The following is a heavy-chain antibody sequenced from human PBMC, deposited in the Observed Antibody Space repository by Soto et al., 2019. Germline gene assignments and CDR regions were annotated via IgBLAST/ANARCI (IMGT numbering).Heavy chain of an antibody. CDR1: GFTFSSYW. D-gene: IGHD3-9*01. CDR2: ISGSGGST. Sequence: PGGSLRLSCAASGFTFSSYWMHWVRQAPGKGLEWVSAISGSGGSTYYADSVKGRFTISRDNSKNTLYLQMNSLRAEDTAVYYCAKVGTYYDILTGPYYFDYWGQGTLVTVSS. CDR3: AKVGTYYDILTGPYYFDY. J-gene: IGHJ4*02. V-gene: IGHV3-23*01.